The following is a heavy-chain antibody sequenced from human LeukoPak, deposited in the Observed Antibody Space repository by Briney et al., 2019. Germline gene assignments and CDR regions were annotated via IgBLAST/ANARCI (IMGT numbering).Heavy chain of an antibody. CDR3: ATFLSRVSDY. V-gene: IGHV3-23*01. J-gene: IGHJ4*02. CDR1: GFTFSSYA. Sequence: PGGSLRLSCAASGFTFSSYAMSWVRQAPGKGLEWVSVISGSGGSTYYADSVKGRFTISRDNSKNTLYLQMNSLRAEDTAVYYCATFLSRVSDYWGQGTLVTVSS. CDR2: ISGSGGST. D-gene: IGHD2/OR15-2a*01.